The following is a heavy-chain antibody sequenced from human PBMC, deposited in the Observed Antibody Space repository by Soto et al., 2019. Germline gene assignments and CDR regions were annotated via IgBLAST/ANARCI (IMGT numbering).Heavy chain of an antibody. J-gene: IGHJ5*02. Sequence: LSLTCTVSGGSISSYYWSWIRQPPGKGLEWIGYIYYSGSTNYNPSLKSRVTISVDTSKNQFSLKLSSVTAADTAVYYCASLYCSSTSCYGGGFDPWGQGTLVTVS. CDR1: GGSISSYY. V-gene: IGHV4-59*01. CDR2: IYYSGST. CDR3: ASLYCSSTSCYGGGFDP. D-gene: IGHD2-2*01.